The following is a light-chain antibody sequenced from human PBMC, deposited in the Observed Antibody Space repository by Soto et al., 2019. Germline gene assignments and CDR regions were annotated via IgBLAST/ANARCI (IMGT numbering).Light chain of an antibody. CDR3: QQYGSSPV. Sequence: EIVLTQSPGTLSLSPGERATLSCRASQSVSSSYLAWYQQKPGQAPRLLIYGASSRATGIPDRFSGSGSGTDFTLTISRLQPEDFAVYYCQQYGSSPVFRQGTRLEIK. CDR2: GAS. V-gene: IGKV3-20*01. J-gene: IGKJ5*01. CDR1: QSVSSSY.